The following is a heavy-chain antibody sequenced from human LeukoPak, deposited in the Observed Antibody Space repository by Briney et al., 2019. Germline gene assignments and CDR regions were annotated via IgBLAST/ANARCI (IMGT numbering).Heavy chain of an antibody. V-gene: IGHV1-8*01. CDR3: ARGIISIHYYYYMDV. CDR2: MNPNSGNT. J-gene: IGHJ6*03. CDR1: GYTFTSYD. D-gene: IGHD3-3*01. Sequence: ASVKVSCKASGYTFTSYDINWVRQATGQGLEWMGWMNPNSGNTGYAQKFQGRVTMTRNTSISTAYMELSGLRSEDTAVYYCARGIISIHYYYYMDVWGKGTTVTVSS.